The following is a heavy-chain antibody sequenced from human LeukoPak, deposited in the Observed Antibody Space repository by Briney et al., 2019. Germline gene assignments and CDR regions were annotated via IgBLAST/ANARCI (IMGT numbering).Heavy chain of an antibody. J-gene: IGHJ4*02. CDR3: ARVTFQYDFWSGYVDY. Sequence: GASVKVSCKASGYTFTSYAMNWVRQAPGQGLEWMGWINTNTGNPTYAQGFTGRFVFSLDTSVSTAYLQISSLKAEDTAVYYCARVTFQYDFWSGYVDYWGQGTLVTVSS. CDR1: GYTFTSYA. CDR2: INTNTGNP. V-gene: IGHV7-4-1*02. D-gene: IGHD3-3*01.